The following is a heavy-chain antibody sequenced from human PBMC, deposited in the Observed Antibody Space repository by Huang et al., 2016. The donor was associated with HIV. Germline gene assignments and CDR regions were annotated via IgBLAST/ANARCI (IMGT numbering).Heavy chain of an antibody. J-gene: IGHJ6*03. CDR2: INHSEST. V-gene: IGHV4-34*01. CDR1: GGSFSGYY. Sequence: QVQLQQWGAGLLRPSETLSLTCAVYGGSFSGYYGPWIRQPPGKGREWIGEINHSESTNYNPSLKSRVTISVDTSRNQFSLTLTSVTAADTAVYYCARGQGGYYYYYMDVWGKGTTVTVSS. CDR3: ARGQGGYYYYYMDV.